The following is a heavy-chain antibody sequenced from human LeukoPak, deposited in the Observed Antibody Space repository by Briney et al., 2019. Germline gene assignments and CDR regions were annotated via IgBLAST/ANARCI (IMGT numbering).Heavy chain of an antibody. CDR1: GGSISSGSYY. Sequence: SQTLSLTCTVSGGSISSGSYYWSWIRQHPGKGLEWIVYVYYSGSTYNNPSLKSRVTISVDTSKNQFSLKLSSMTAAETAVYYCARGGDGYNNGAFDIWGQGTMVTVSS. CDR3: ARGGDGYNNGAFDI. V-gene: IGHV4-31*03. D-gene: IGHD5-24*01. CDR2: VYYSGST. J-gene: IGHJ3*02.